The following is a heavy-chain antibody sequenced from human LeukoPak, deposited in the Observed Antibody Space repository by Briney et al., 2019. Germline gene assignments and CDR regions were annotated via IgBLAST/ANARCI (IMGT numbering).Heavy chain of an antibody. CDR1: GGSISSSSYS. J-gene: IGHJ6*02. CDR2: IYYSGST. D-gene: IGHD3-22*01. CDR3: ARDAHTYYYDSSGSLHYYGMDV. V-gene: IGHV4-31*03. Sequence: SETLSLTCTVSGGSISSSSYSWSWLRQHPGKGLEWIGYIYYSGSTYYNPSLKSRVTISVDTSKNQFSLKLSSVTAADTAVYYCARDAHTYYYDSSGSLHYYGMDVWGQGTTVTVSS.